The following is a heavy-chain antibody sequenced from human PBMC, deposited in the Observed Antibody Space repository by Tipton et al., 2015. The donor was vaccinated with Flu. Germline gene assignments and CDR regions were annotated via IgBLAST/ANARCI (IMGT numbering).Heavy chain of an antibody. CDR1: VFTLDDYV. CDR2: IRTKVYGGTT. D-gene: IGHD6-13*01. V-gene: IGHV3-49*03. J-gene: IGHJ4*02. CDR3: TRGSTSSWL. Sequence: RSLRLSCTASVFTLDDYVVSWFRQAPGKGLEWVGFIRTKVYGGTTEYAASVKGRFTISRDDSKTIAYLQMNSLNTEDTGVYYCTRGSTSSWLWGQGTLVTVSS.